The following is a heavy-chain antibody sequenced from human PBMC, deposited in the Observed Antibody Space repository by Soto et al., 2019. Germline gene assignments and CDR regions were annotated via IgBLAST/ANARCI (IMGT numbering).Heavy chain of an antibody. CDR1: GGSFSGYY. V-gene: IGHV4-34*01. Sequence: QVQLQQWGAGLLKPSETLSLTSAVYGGSFSGYYWSWIRQPPGKGLEWIGEINHSGSTNYNPSLKSRVTISVDTSKNQFSLKLSSVTVADTAVYYCAREYGDYGVIDYWGQGTLVTVSS. CDR2: INHSGST. D-gene: IGHD4-17*01. CDR3: AREYGDYGVIDY. J-gene: IGHJ4*02.